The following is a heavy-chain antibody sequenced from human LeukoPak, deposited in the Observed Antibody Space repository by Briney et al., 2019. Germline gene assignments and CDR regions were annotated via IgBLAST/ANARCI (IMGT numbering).Heavy chain of an antibody. Sequence: GGSLRLSCAASGFTFSSYAMSWVRKAPGKGLEWVSSISSSSSYIYYADSVKGRFTISRDNSKNTLSLQMNSLRAEDTAVYYCAKTPGSGWIFDYWGQGTLVTVSS. D-gene: IGHD6-19*01. J-gene: IGHJ4*02. CDR2: ISSSSSYI. V-gene: IGHV3-23*01. CDR3: AKTPGSGWIFDY. CDR1: GFTFSSYA.